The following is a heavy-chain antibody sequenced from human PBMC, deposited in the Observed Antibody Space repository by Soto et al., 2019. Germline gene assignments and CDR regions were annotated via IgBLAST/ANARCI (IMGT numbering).Heavy chain of an antibody. J-gene: IGHJ6*02. CDR2: ISYDGSNK. V-gene: IGHV3-30*18. Sequence: QVQLVESGGGVVQPGRSLRLSCAASGFTFSSYGMHWVRQAPGKGLEWVAVISYDGSNKYYADSVKGRFTISRDNSKNTRYLQMNSLRAEDTAVYYCAKEVAAAGNYYYYGMDVWGQGTTVTVSS. CDR1: GFTFSSYG. D-gene: IGHD6-13*01. CDR3: AKEVAAAGNYYYYGMDV.